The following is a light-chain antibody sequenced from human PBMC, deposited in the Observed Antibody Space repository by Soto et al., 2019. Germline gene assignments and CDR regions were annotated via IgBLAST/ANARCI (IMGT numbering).Light chain of an antibody. CDR2: DAS. CDR3: QQRSNWPFLT. Sequence: EIVLTQSPATRSLSPGERATLSCRASQSVSSYLAWYQQKPGQAPRLLIYDASNRATGIPARFSGSGSGTDFTLTISSLEPEDFAVYYCQQRSNWPFLTFGGGTKVEIK. J-gene: IGKJ4*01. V-gene: IGKV3-11*01. CDR1: QSVSSY.